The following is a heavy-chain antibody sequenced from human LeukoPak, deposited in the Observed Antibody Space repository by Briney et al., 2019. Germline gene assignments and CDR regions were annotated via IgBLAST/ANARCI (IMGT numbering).Heavy chain of an antibody. D-gene: IGHD2-2*01. CDR3: ARLIGIVVVPAAANSFDP. V-gene: IGHV4-39*01. J-gene: IGHJ5*02. CDR2: IYYSGST. Sequence: SETLSLTCTVSGGSLSSISYYWGWIRQPPGKGLEWIGSIYYSGSTYYNPSLKTRVPISVDPSKNQFSLKLSSVTASDTAVYYCARLIGIVVVPAAANSFDPWGQGTLVTVSS. CDR1: GGSLSSISYY.